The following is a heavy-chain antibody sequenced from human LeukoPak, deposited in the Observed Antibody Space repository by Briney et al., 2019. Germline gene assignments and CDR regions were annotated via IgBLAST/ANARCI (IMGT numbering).Heavy chain of an antibody. CDR1: GGSISSYY. Sequence: SETLSLTCTVSGGSISSYYWSWIRQPPGKGLEWIGYIYYSGSTNYNPSLKSRVTISVDTSKNQFSLKLSSVTAADTAVYYCARHPSKYSSSSHYYYGMGVWGQGTTVTVSS. CDR2: IYYSGST. J-gene: IGHJ6*02. CDR3: ARHPSKYSSSSHYYYGMGV. D-gene: IGHD6-6*01. V-gene: IGHV4-59*01.